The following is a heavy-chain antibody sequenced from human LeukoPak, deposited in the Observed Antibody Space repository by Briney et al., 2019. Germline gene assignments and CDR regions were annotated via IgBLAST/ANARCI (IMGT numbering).Heavy chain of an antibody. V-gene: IGHV1-69*06. CDR2: IIPIFGTA. CDR1: GGTFSSYA. CDR3: ATDQKQSYFDY. D-gene: IGHD6-13*01. J-gene: IGHJ4*02. Sequence: ASVEVSCKTSGGTFSSYAISWVRQAPGQGLEWMGGIIPIFGTAIYAQKFQGRVTMTEDTPTDTAYMELSSLRSEDTAVYYCATDQKQSYFDYWGQGTLVTVSS.